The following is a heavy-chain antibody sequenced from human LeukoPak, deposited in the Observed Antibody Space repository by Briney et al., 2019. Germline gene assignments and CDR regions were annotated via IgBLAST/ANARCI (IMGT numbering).Heavy chain of an antibody. D-gene: IGHD3-22*01. Sequence: GGSLRLSCAASGFTFNSYAMSWVRQAPGKGLEWVSAISGSGGSTYYADSVKGRFTISRDNPKNTLYLQTNSLRAEDTAVYYCAKCCYDSSGYYFGAFDIWGQGTMVTVSS. V-gene: IGHV3-23*01. CDR2: ISGSGGST. J-gene: IGHJ3*02. CDR1: GFTFNSYA. CDR3: AKCCYDSSGYYFGAFDI.